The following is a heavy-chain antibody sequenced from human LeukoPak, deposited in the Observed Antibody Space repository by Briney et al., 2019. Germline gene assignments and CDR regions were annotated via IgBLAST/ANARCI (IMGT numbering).Heavy chain of an antibody. J-gene: IGHJ6*03. CDR2: ISSSSSYI. CDR1: GFTFSSYS. V-gene: IGHV3-21*01. CDR3: ARSVVVVPAAMRYYYYMDV. Sequence: PGGSLRLSCAASGFTFSSYSMNWVRQAPGKGLEWVSSISSSSSYIYYADSVKGRFTISRDNAKNSLYLQMNSLRAEDTAVYYCARSVVVVPAAMRYYYYMDVWGKGTTVTVSS. D-gene: IGHD2-2*01.